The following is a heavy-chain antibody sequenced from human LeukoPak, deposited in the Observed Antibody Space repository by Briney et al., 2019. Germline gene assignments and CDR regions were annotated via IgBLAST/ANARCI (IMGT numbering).Heavy chain of an antibody. CDR3: ARLLRFFGTGYYCGMDV. CDR1: GGSFSGYY. D-gene: IGHD3-3*01. CDR2: INHSGST. V-gene: IGHV4-34*01. Sequence: NPSETLSLTCAVYGGSFSGYYWSWIRQPPGKGLEWIGEINHSGSTNYNPSLKSRVTISVDTSKNQFSLKLSSVTAADTAVYYCARLLRFFGTGYYCGMDVWGQGTTVTVSS. J-gene: IGHJ6*02.